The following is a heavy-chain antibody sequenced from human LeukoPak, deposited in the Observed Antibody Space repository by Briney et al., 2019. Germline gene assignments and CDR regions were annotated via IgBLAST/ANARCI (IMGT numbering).Heavy chain of an antibody. CDR2: ISSSSSYI. CDR3: AKTTYYYYDSSGYFDY. D-gene: IGHD3-22*01. CDR1: GFTFSSYS. Sequence: GGSLRLSCAASGFTFSSYSMNWVRQAPGKGLEWVSSISSSSSYIYYADSVKGRFTISRDNAKNSLYLQMNSLRAEDTAVYYCAKTTYYYYDSSGYFDYWGQGTLVTVSS. V-gene: IGHV3-21*04. J-gene: IGHJ4*02.